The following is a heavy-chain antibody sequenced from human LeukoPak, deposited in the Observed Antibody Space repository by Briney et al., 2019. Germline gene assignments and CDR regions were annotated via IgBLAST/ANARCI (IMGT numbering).Heavy chain of an antibody. CDR1: GFTFSSYA. CDR2: ISGSGGST. V-gene: IGHV3-23*01. Sequence: GGSLRLSCAASGFTFSSYAMSWVRQAPGQGLEWGSAISGSGGSTYYADSVKGRFTISRDNSKNTLYLQMNSLRAEDTAVYYCAKGPDIPAAPSWFDPWGQGTLVTVPS. CDR3: AKGPDIPAAPSWFDP. J-gene: IGHJ5*02. D-gene: IGHD6-13*01.